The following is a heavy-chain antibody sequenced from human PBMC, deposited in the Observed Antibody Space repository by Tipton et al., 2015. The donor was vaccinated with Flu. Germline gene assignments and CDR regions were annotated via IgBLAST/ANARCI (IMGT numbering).Heavy chain of an antibody. CDR1: GGSISSSNYY. CDR3: ASLSASEATAGIVS. D-gene: IGHD6-13*01. J-gene: IGHJ5*01. CDR2: IYYSGST. V-gene: IGHV4-39*01. Sequence: TLSLTCTVSGGSISSSNYYWGWIRQPPGKGLEWIGSIYYSGSTYYNSSLKSRVTKSVDTSKNQLSLKLSSVTAADTAVYYCASLSASEATAGIVSWDQGTLVIVSS.